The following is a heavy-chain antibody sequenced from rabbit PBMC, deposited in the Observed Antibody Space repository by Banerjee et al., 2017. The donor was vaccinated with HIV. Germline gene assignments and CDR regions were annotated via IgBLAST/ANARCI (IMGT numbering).Heavy chain of an antibody. D-gene: IGHD1-1*01. V-gene: IGHV1S40*01. CDR2: IYAGSSGYT. J-gene: IGHJ4*01. CDR3: ARSTYPSISGYFYYFKL. CDR1: GIDFSSGYD. Sequence: QSLEESGGRLVKPGASLTLTCKASGIDFSSGYDMCWVRQAPGKGLEWIACIYAGSSGYTYYASWAEGRFTISKTSSTTVTLQMTSLTAADTATYFCARSTYPSISGYFYYFKLWGPGTLVTVS.